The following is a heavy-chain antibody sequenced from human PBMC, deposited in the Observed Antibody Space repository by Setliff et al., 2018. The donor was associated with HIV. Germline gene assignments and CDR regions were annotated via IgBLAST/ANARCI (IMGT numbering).Heavy chain of an antibody. J-gene: IGHJ3*02. D-gene: IGHD4-17*01. CDR1: GGSISSSSYY. V-gene: IGHV4-39*01. CDR2: IYYSGST. Sequence: PSETLSLTCTVSGGSISSSSYYWGWIRQPPGKGLEWIGSIYYSGSTYYNPSLKSRVTISVDTSKNQFSLKLSSVTAADTAVYYCASFQTPVHAFDIWGQGTMVTVSS. CDR3: ASFQTPVHAFDI.